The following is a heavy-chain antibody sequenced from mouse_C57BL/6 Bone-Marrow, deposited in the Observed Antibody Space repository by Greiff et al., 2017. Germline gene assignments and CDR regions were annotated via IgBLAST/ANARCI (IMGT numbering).Heavy chain of an antibody. V-gene: IGHV14-3*01. J-gene: IGHJ3*01. CDR2: IDPANGNT. D-gene: IGHD2-4*01. CDR1: GFNIKNTY. CDR3: VPDYDDDAAWFAY. Sequence: EVQLQQSVAELVRPGASVKLSCTASGFNIKNTYMHWVKQRPEQGLEWIGRIDPANGNTKYAPKFQGKATITADTSSNTAYLQLSSLTSEDTAIYYCVPDYDDDAAWFAYWGQGTLVTVSA.